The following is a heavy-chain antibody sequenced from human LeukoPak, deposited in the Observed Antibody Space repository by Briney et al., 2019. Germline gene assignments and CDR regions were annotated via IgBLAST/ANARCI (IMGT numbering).Heavy chain of an antibody. CDR3: ARALYYFDY. J-gene: IGHJ4*02. CDR1: GFTFSSYA. Sequence: GGSLRLSCAASGFTFSSYAMSWVRQAPGKGLEWVSVIYSGGSTYYADSVKGRFTISRDNSKNTLYLQMNSLRAEDTAVYYCARALYYFDYWGQGTLVTVSS. CDR2: IYSGGST. V-gene: IGHV3-53*01.